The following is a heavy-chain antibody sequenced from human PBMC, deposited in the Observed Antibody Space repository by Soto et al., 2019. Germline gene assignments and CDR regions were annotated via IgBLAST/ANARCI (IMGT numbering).Heavy chain of an antibody. V-gene: IGHV1-69*05. Sequence: KVSCKASGGTFSSYAISWVRQAPGQGLEWMGGIIPIFGTANHAQKFQGRVTMTRDTSTSTVYMELSSLRSEDTAVYYCATRDPGHYWGQGTLVTVSS. CDR3: ATRDPGHY. CDR2: IIPIFGTA. J-gene: IGHJ4*02. CDR1: GGTFSSYA.